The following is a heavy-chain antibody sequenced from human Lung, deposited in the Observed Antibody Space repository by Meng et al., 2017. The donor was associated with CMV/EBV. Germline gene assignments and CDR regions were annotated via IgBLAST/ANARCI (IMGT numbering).Heavy chain of an antibody. J-gene: IGHJ4*02. V-gene: IGHV3-53*01. Sequence: ETLSLTCAASGFTVNSKYMTWVRLAPGKGLQWVSLIYSGGSAYYADSVKGRFTISRDNSKNTLYLQMNSLRAEDTAIYYCARDQRGGSGFDYSGQGTLVTVSS. CDR3: ARDQRGGSGFDY. CDR2: IYSGGSA. CDR1: GFTVNSKY. D-gene: IGHD6-19*01.